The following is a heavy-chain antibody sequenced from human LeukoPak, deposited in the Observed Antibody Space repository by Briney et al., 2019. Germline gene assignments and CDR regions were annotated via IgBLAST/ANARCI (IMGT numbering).Heavy chain of an antibody. CDR3: AKGQRGTTLADY. Sequence: GGSLRLSCAASGFSLSTYVLSWVRQTPGKGLEWVSAISGSGVSTFYADSVKGRFTISRDNSKNTLYLQMDSLRTEDTAVYYCAKGQRGTTLADYWGQGTLVTVSS. J-gene: IGHJ4*02. D-gene: IGHD2-2*01. CDR2: ISGSGVST. V-gene: IGHV3-23*01. CDR1: GFSLSTYV.